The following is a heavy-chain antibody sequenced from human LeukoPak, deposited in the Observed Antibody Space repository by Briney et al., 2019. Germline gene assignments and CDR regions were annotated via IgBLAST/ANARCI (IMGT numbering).Heavy chain of an antibody. J-gene: IGHJ4*02. CDR1: GYTFTSYY. CDR3: ASSLYYSGYDLGYFDY. CDR2: INPSSGST. D-gene: IGHD5-12*01. Sequence: ASVTVSCKASGYTFTSYYMHWVRQAPGQGLEWMGIINPSSGSTSYAQKFQGRVTMTRDTSTSTVYMELSSLRSEDTAVYYCASSLYYSGYDLGYFDYRGQGTLVTVSS. V-gene: IGHV1-46*03.